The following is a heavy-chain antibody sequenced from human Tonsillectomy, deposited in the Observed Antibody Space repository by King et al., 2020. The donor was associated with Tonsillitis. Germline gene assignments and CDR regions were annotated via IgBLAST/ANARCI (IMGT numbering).Heavy chain of an antibody. J-gene: IGHJ4*02. D-gene: IGHD1-26*01. CDR1: GFTFSSYG. V-gene: IGHV3-30*02. CDR2: IRYDGSNK. Sequence: VQLVESGGGVVQPGGSLRLSCAASGFTFSSYGMHWVRQAPGKGLEWVAFIRYDGSNKYYADSVKGRFTISRDNSKNTLYLQMNSLRAEDTAVYYCANFWPRWAMKAATGPTTFDYWGQGTLVTVSS. CDR3: ANFWPRWAMKAATGPTTFDY.